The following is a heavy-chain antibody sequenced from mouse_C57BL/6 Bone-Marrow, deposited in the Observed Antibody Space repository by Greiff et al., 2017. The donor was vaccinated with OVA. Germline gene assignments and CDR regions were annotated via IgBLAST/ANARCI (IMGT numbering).Heavy chain of an antibody. D-gene: IGHD1-1*01. CDR2: ISGGGGNT. CDR1: GFTFSSYT. Sequence: EVQGVESGGGLVKPGGSLKLSCAASGFTFSSYTMSWVRQTPEKRLEWVATISGGGGNTYYPDSVKGRFTISRDNAKNTLYLQMSSLRSEDTALYYCARHKTTVVVSYYAMDYWGQGTSVTVSS. J-gene: IGHJ4*01. CDR3: ARHKTTVVVSYYAMDY. V-gene: IGHV5-9*01.